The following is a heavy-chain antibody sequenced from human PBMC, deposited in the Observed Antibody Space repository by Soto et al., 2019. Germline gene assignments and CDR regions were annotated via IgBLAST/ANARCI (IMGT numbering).Heavy chain of an antibody. D-gene: IGHD2-15*01. Sequence: ASVKVSCKASGGTFSSYTISWVRQAPGQGLEWMGRIIPILGIANYAQKFQGRVTITADKSTSTAYMELSSLRSEDTAVYYCARDPRSDYCSGGSCYFPWGQGTLVTVSS. V-gene: IGHV1-69*04. J-gene: IGHJ5*02. CDR1: GGTFSSYT. CDR3: ARDPRSDYCSGGSCYFP. CDR2: IIPILGIA.